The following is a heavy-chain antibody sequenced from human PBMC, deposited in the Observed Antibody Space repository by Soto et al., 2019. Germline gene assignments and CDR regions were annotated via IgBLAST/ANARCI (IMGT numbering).Heavy chain of an antibody. CDR2: INPSGTTT. D-gene: IGHD1-26*01. Sequence: QVQLVQSGAEVKKPGASVKVSCKASGYTFTSFYMHWVRQAPGQGLEWMGIINPSGTTTDYAQKFQGNVTMPWDTSTSTAYMELSSLTSEGGAVYYCAGPQTARHYHHGMEVRGQGAELTGSS. V-gene: IGHV1-46*01. CDR3: AGPQTARHYHHGMEV. J-gene: IGHJ6*02. CDR1: GYTFTSFY.